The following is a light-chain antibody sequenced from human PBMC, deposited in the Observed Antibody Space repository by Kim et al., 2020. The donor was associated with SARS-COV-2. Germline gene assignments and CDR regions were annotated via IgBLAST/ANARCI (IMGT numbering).Light chain of an antibody. V-gene: IGLV3-1*01. CDR3: QAWDSSTHNYV. Sequence: PGQTARITCSEYKLGDKYVSWYQKKPGQSPAVVIYQDNQRPSGIPERFSGSNSGNTATLTIRGTQAMDEADYYCQAWDSSTHNYVFGAGTKVTVL. CDR1: KLGDKY. J-gene: IGLJ1*01. CDR2: QDN.